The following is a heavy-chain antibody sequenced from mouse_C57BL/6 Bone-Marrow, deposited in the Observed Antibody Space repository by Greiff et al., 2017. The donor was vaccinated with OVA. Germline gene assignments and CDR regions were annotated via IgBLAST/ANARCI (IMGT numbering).Heavy chain of an antibody. D-gene: IGHD1-1*01. CDR2: IDPSDSYT. J-gene: IGHJ1*03. Sequence: QQSCKASGYTFTSYWMQWVKQRPGQGLEWIGEIDPSDSYTNYNQKFKGTATLTVDTSSSTAYMHISSLTYEDSAVYDGATYYYGSSRYWYFDVWGTGTTVTVSS. CDR1: GYTFTSYW. CDR3: ATYYYGSSRYWYFDV. V-gene: IGHV1-50*01.